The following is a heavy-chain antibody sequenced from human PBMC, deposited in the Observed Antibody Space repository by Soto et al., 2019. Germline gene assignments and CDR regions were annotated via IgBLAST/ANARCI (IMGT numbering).Heavy chain of an antibody. Sequence: SETLSLTCTVSGGSISSGGYYWSWIRQHPGKGLEWIGYIYYSGSTYYNPSLKSRVTISVDTSKNQFSLKLSSVTAADTAVYYCAGDWSGLGYFDYWGQGTLVTVSS. V-gene: IGHV4-31*03. J-gene: IGHJ4*02. CDR3: AGDWSGLGYFDY. CDR2: IYYSGST. CDR1: GGSISSGGYY. D-gene: IGHD3-3*01.